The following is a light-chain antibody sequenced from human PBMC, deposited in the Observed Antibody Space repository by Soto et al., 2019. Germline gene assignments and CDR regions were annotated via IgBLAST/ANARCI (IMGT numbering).Light chain of an antibody. J-gene: IGKJ2*01. CDR3: QQSYSTPYT. V-gene: IGKV1-39*01. Sequence: DLPMTQSPSSLSASVGDRVTITCRASQSISSFLNWYQQIPGKAPKLLIYAASSLQSGVPSTFSGSGSGTDFTLTISSLQPEDFATYYCQQSYSTPYTFAQGTKLEIK. CDR2: AAS. CDR1: QSISSF.